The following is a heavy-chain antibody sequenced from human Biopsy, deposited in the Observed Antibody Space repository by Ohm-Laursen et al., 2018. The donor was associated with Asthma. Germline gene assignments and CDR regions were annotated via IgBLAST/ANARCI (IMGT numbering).Heavy chain of an antibody. CDR3: AKDERYSGSYFDY. V-gene: IGHV3-23*01. J-gene: IGHJ4*02. Sequence: SLRLSCTASGFTFSSYAMSRVRQAPGKGLEWVSAISGSGGSTYYADSVKGRFTISRDNSKNTLYLQMNSLRAEDTAVYYCAKDERYSGSYFDYWGQGTMVTVSS. D-gene: IGHD1-26*01. CDR1: GFTFSSYA. CDR2: ISGSGGST.